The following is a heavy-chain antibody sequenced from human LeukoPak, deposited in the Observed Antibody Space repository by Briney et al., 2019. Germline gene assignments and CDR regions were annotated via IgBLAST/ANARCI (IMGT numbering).Heavy chain of an antibody. V-gene: IGHV3-23*01. CDR2: ISGSGGST. CDR1: GFTFSSYA. CDR3: TPSWARGFDY. J-gene: IGHJ4*02. D-gene: IGHD2-15*01. Sequence: PGGSLRLSCAASGFTFSSYAMSWVRQAPGKGLEWVSAISGSGGSTYYADSVKGRSSISRDNSKNTLYLQMNSLRAEDTAVYYCTPSWARGFDYWGQGTLVTVSS.